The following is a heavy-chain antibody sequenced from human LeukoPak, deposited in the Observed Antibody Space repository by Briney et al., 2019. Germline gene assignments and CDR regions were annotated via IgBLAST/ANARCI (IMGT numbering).Heavy chain of an antibody. CDR3: ARSGTVTTWNY. V-gene: IGHV4-59*11. CDR2: IYYSGST. J-gene: IGHJ4*02. D-gene: IGHD4-17*01. Sequence: PSETLSLTCTVSGGSISSHYWSWIRQPPGKGLEWIGYIYYSGSTNYNPSLKSRVTISVDTSKNQFSLKLSSVTAADTAVYYCARSGTVTTWNYWGQGTLVTVSS. CDR1: GGSISSHY.